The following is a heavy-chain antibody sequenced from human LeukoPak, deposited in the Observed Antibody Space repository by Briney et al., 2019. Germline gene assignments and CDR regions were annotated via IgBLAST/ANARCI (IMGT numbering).Heavy chain of an antibody. J-gene: IGHJ4*02. D-gene: IGHD2-15*01. CDR1: GFTFSSYE. Sequence: GGSLSLPSAASGFTFSSYEQNGVRQAPGKGLEWVSYISSGGSTIYYADSVKGRFTISRDNAKNSLYLQMNSLRAEDTAVYYCARDSYCDGSSCHSLHFDYLGQGAKVSVSS. CDR3: ARDSYCDGSSCHSLHFDY. CDR2: ISSGGSTI. V-gene: IGHV3-48*03.